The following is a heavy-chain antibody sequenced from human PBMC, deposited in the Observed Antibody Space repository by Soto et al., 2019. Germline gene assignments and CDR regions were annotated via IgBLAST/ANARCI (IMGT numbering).Heavy chain of an antibody. CDR2: IYDSGST. D-gene: IGHD6-6*01. CDR3: EAPPRY. CDR1: GCSISSYY. V-gene: IGHV4-59*01. J-gene: IGHJ4*02. Sequence: SETLSLTCTISGCSISSYYWSWIRQPPGKGLEWIGYIYDSGSTNYNPSLKSRVTISLDTSKNQFSLKLTSVTAADTAVYYCEAPPRYWGQGTLVTVSS.